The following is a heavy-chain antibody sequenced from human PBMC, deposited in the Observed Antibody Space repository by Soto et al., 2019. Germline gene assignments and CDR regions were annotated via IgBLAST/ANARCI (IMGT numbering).Heavy chain of an antibody. V-gene: IGHV4-34*01. CDR1: GGSFSGYY. D-gene: IGHD3-10*01. Sequence: LSCAVYGGSFSGYYWSWIRQPPGKGLEWIGEINHSGSTNYNPSLKSRVTISVDTSKNQFSLKLSSVTAADTAVYYCAKDRDVLLWFGEALGMDVWGQGTTVTVSS. CDR3: AKDRDVLLWFGEALGMDV. CDR2: INHSGST. J-gene: IGHJ6*02.